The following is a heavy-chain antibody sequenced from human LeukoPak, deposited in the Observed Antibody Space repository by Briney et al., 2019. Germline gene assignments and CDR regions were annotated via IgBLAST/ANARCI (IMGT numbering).Heavy chain of an antibody. V-gene: IGHV4-30-4*01. CDR2: IYYSGST. CDR1: GDSISSGDYY. J-gene: IGHJ4*02. D-gene: IGHD7-27*01. CDR3: ARGLTGDPLDY. Sequence: SQTLSLTCTVSGDSISSGDYYWSWIRQPPGKGLEWIGYIYYSGSTYYNPFLKSRVTISVDTSKNQFSLKLSSVTAADTAVYYCARGLTGDPLDYWGQGTLVTVSS.